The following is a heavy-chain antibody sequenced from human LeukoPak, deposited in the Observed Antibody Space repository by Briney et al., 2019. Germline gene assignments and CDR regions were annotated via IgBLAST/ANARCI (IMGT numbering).Heavy chain of an antibody. CDR1: GYTFTGYY. V-gene: IGHV1-2*02. D-gene: IGHD3-10*01. J-gene: IGHJ4*02. Sequence: ASVKVSCKASGYTFTGYYMHWVRQAPGQGLEWMGWINPNSSGTNYAQKFQGRVTMTRDTSISTAYMELSRLRSDDTAVYYCARERTLVLLWFGETSNQFDYWGQGTLVTVSS. CDR3: ARERTLVLLWFGETSNQFDY. CDR2: INPNSSGT.